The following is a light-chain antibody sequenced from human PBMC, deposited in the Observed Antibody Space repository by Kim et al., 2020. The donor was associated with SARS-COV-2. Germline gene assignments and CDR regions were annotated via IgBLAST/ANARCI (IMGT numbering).Light chain of an antibody. J-gene: IGKJ3*01. CDR2: WAS. V-gene: IGKV4-1*01. CDR3: QQCYTAPFT. Sequence: DIVMTQSPDSLAVSLGERATINCKSSQSVLYRSNNQNYLAWYQQKPGQPPKLLIHWASIRESGVPDRFSGSGSGTDFTLTISSLQAEDVAIYYCQQCYTAPFTSGPGTKVDIK. CDR1: QSVLYRSNNQNY.